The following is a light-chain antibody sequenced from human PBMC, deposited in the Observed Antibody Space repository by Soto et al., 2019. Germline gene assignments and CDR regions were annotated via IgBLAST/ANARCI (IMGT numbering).Light chain of an antibody. Sequence: EIVLTQSPGTLSLSPGERAALSCRASQSVTSSFLAWYQQKPGQAPRLLIYGASIRATGIPDRFSGGGSGTDSTLTISRLEPEEFAVFYCQQYGSTPYTFGQGTKLEIK. CDR2: GAS. J-gene: IGKJ2*01. CDR3: QQYGSTPYT. CDR1: QSVTSSF. V-gene: IGKV3-20*01.